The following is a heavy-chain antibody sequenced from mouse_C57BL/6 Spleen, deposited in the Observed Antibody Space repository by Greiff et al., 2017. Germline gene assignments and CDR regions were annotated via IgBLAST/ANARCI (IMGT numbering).Heavy chain of an antibody. V-gene: IGHV5-9-1*02. CDR1: GFTFSSYA. D-gene: IGHD1-1*01. CDR2: ISRGGDYI. CDR3: TRDRDYYGSRTRDYYAMDY. Sequence: EVKLVESGEGLVKPGGSLKLSCAASGFTFSSYAMSWVRQTPEKRLEWVAYISRGGDYIYYADTVKGRFTISRANARNTLYLQMSSLKSEDTAMYYCTRDRDYYGSRTRDYYAMDYWGQGTSVTVSS. J-gene: IGHJ4*01.